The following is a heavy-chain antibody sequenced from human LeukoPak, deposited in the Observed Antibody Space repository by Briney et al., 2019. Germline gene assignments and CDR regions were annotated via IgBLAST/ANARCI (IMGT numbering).Heavy chain of an antibody. Sequence: EASVKVSCTASGYTVTSYYMHWVRQAPGQGLVWMGIINPSGGSTSYAQKFQGRVTMTRDTSTSTVYMELSSLRSEDTAVYYCARRLQFNWFDPWGQGTLVIVSS. V-gene: IGHV1-46*01. CDR3: ARRLQFNWFDP. D-gene: IGHD4-11*01. CDR1: GYTVTSYY. CDR2: INPSGGST. J-gene: IGHJ5*02.